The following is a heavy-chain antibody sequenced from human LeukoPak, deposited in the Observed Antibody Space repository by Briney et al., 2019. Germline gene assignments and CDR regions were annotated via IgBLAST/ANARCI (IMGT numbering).Heavy chain of an antibody. D-gene: IGHD6-13*01. CDR1: GFTFSSYG. J-gene: IGHJ4*02. V-gene: IGHV3-33*01. CDR3: ARDQFPAAAGPTPNDY. CDR2: IWYDGSNK. Sequence: PGRSLRLSCAASGFTFSSYGMHWVRQAPGKGLEWVAVIWYDGSNKYYADSVKGRFTISRDNSKNTLYLQMNSLRAEDTAVYYCARDQFPAAAGPTPNDYWGQGTLVTVSS.